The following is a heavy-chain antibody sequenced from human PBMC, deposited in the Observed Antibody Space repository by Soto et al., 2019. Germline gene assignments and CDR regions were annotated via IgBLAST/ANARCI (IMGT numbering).Heavy chain of an antibody. CDR1: GYTFTIYY. CDR2: INPNDDST. CDR3: ARDLRGALDY. D-gene: IGHD3-16*01. V-gene: IGHV1-46*01. Sequence: QVQLVQSGAEVKKPGASVKVSCTASGYTFTIYYLNWVRQAPGQGLEWMATINPNDDSTTIAKKFQGRVNMTRDTSRSTVYMELTRLRSEDTAVYYCARDLRGALDYWGQGTLVTVTS. J-gene: IGHJ4*02.